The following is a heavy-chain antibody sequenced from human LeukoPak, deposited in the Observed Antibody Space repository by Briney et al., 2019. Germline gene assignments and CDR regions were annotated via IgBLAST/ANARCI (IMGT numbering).Heavy chain of an antibody. Sequence: PSETLSLTCTVSGGSISSYYWSWIRQPAGKGLEWIGRIYTSGSTNYNPSLKSRVTMSVDTSKNQFSLKLSSVTAADTAVYYCARGPLYYYDSSGYYSPYYFDYWGQGTLVTVSS. CDR2: IYTSGST. V-gene: IGHV4-4*07. D-gene: IGHD3-22*01. CDR1: GGSISSYY. J-gene: IGHJ4*02. CDR3: ARGPLYYYDSSGYYSPYYFDY.